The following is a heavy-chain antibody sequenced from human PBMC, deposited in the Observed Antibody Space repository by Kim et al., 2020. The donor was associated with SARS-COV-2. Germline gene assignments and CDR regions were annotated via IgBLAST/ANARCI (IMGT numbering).Heavy chain of an antibody. V-gene: IGHV3-21*01. J-gene: IGHJ4*01. CDR2: IDSYGSVI. CDR1: GFTFSGRN. Sequence: GGSLRLSCAASGFTFSGRNMHWVRQAPGKGLVWVSYIDSYGSVIKYGDSVQGRITVSRDNANNNLYLQMDSLRAEDTAAYYCARGEGSSCFHYWG. CDR3: ARGEGSSCFHY. D-gene: IGHD2-21*01.